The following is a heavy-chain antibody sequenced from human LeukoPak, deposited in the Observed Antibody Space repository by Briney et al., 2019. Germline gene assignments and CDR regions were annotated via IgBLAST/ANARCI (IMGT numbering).Heavy chain of an antibody. D-gene: IGHD1-7*01. Sequence: GESLQISCKVPGYNFNDYGIGWVRQMPRKGLEWMGIIYLRDLNIRYSPSFQGQVTISADKSINTAYLQWSSLKASDTAMYYCATWAGASTTAWSDPWGQGALVTVSS. V-gene: IGHV5-51*01. J-gene: IGHJ5*02. CDR2: IYLRDLNI. CDR3: ATWAGASTTAWSDP. CDR1: GYNFNDYG.